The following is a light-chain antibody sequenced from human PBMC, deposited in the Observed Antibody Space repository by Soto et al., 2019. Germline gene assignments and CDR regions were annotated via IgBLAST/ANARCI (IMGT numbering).Light chain of an antibody. CDR3: QQSYSTPWT. CDR1: QSISSY. V-gene: IGKV1-39*01. J-gene: IGKJ1*01. CDR2: AAS. Sequence: DIQMTQSASCLSASVGDRVTITCRASQSISSYLNWYQQKPGKAPKLLIYAASSLQSGVPSRFSGSGSGTDFTLTIGSLQPEDFATFYCQQSYSTPWTFGQGTKVEIK.